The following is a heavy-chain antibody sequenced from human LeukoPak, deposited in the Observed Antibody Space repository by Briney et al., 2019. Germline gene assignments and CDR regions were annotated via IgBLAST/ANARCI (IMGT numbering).Heavy chain of an antibody. CDR2: ISSSSSYI. Sequence: GGSLRLSCAASGFTFSSYSMNWVRQAPGKGLEGVSSISSSSSYIYYADSVKRRFTISRDNAKKSLYLQMSSLRAEDTAVYYCARDGLGILYYYGMDVWGQGTTVTVSS. V-gene: IGHV3-21*01. D-gene: IGHD7-27*01. CDR3: ARDGLGILYYYGMDV. CDR1: GFTFSSYS. J-gene: IGHJ6*02.